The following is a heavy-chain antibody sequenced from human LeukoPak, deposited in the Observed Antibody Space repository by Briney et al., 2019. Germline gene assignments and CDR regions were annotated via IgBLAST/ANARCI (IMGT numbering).Heavy chain of an antibody. J-gene: IGHJ4*02. CDR1: GGSISSYY. Sequence: SETLSLTCTVSGGSISSYYWSWIRRPPGKGLEWFGYIYYSGSTNYNPSLKSRLNISVDTSKNQFSLNLSSVTAADTAVYYCARGGAIAATIYSYWGQGTLVTVSS. CDR2: IYYSGST. CDR3: ARGGAIAATIYSY. V-gene: IGHV4-59*01. D-gene: IGHD5-12*01.